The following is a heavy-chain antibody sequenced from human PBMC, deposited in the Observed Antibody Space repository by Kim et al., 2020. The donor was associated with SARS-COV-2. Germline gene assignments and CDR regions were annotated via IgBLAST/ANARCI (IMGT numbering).Heavy chain of an antibody. Sequence: LSPTCAASGFNFREYWLRWVRQSPGKGLEWVADLNEDGSEKFYMDSVRGRFTISRDNAKNSLFLQMNSLRAEDAALYYCARGGSYSFEYWGQGSLVT. V-gene: IGHV3-7*01. J-gene: IGHJ4*02. CDR2: LNEDGSEK. D-gene: IGHD5-12*01. CDR1: GFNFREYW. CDR3: ARGGSYSFEY.